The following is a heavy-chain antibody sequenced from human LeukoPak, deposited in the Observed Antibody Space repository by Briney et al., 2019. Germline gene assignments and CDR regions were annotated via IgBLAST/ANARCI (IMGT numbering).Heavy chain of an antibody. CDR2: IKQDGSER. CDR3: ARGGLPNASDI. V-gene: IGHV3-7*01. Sequence: GGSLRLSCAATGFIFNRHWMSWVRQAPGKGLEWVAHIKQDGSERYYVDSVKGRFTISRDNAKDSLYLQMNSLRAEDRAVYYCARGGLPNASDIWGQGTTVTVSS. CDR1: GFIFNRHW. D-gene: IGHD1-26*01. J-gene: IGHJ3*02.